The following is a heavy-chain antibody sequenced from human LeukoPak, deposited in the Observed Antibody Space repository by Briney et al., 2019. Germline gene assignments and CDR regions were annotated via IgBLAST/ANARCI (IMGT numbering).Heavy chain of an antibody. V-gene: IGHV1-2*02. Sequence: AASVKVSCKASGGTFSGYYMHWVRQAPGQGLEWMGWINPNSGGTNYAQKFQGRVTMTRDTSISTAYMELSRLRSDDTAVYYCARDVIAAAGLKFDYWGQGTLVTVSS. CDR2: INPNSGGT. D-gene: IGHD6-13*01. CDR3: ARDVIAAAGLKFDY. CDR1: GGTFSGYY. J-gene: IGHJ4*02.